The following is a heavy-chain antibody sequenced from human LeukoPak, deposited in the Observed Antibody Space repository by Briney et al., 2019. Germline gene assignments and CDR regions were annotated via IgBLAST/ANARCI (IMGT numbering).Heavy chain of an antibody. CDR2: IEPKSGVT. D-gene: IGHD3-22*01. J-gene: IGHJ4*02. CDR3: ALENYYDSGGFSKAFDY. Sequence: GVSVKVSCQTSGYTFTAKFLHWLRQAPGQGREWMGGIEPKSGVTVYGQKFRGRVTVTRDTSVSTAYMEVSGLRSDDTALYYCALENYYDSGGFSKAFDYWGQGTLVTVSS. V-gene: IGHV1-2*02. CDR1: GYTFTAKF.